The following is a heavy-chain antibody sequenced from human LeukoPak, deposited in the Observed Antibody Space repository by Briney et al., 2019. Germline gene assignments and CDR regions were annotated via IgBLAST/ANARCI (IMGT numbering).Heavy chain of an antibody. CDR3: ARSRYDFWSGYSSGDAFDI. J-gene: IGHJ3*02. Sequence: APVKVSCKATGDTFSSYAISWVRQAPGQGLEWMGRIIPIFGTANYAQKFQGRVTITTDESTSTAYMELSSLRSEDTAVYYCARSRYDFWSGYSSGDAFDIWGQGTMVTVSS. CDR2: IIPIFGTA. V-gene: IGHV1-69*05. D-gene: IGHD3-3*01. CDR1: GDTFSSYA.